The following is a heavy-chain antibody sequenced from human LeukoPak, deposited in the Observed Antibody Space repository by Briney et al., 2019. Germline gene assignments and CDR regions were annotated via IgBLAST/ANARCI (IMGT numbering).Heavy chain of an antibody. Sequence: GSLRLSCAASGFTFSNYAMRWVRQPPGKGLEWIGEINHSGSTNYNPSLKSRVTISVDTSKNQFSLKLSSVTAADTAVYYCARLRGSGSYYPRGGNYYFDYWGQGTLVTVSS. CDR3: ARLRGSGSYYPRGGNYYFDY. D-gene: IGHD3-10*01. CDR1: GFTFSNYA. CDR2: INHSGST. J-gene: IGHJ4*02. V-gene: IGHV4-34*01.